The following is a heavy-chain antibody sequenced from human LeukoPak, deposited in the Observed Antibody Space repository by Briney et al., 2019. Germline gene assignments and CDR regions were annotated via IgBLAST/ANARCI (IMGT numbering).Heavy chain of an antibody. CDR1: GYTFTGYY. J-gene: IGHJ6*02. V-gene: IGHV1-2*02. CDR2: INPNSGGT. Sequence: ASVTVSCKASGYTFTGYYMHWVRQAPGQGLEWMGWINPNSGGTNYAQKFQGRVTMTRDTSISTAYMELSRLRSDDTAVYYCARDLGSSWRNYYYYGMDVWGQGTTVTVSS. D-gene: IGHD6-13*01. CDR3: ARDLGSSWRNYYYYGMDV.